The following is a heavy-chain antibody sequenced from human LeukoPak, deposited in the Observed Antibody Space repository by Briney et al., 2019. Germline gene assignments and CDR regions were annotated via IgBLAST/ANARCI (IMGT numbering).Heavy chain of an antibody. CDR1: GFTFRSYS. D-gene: IGHD4-11*01. Sequence: PGGSLRLSCAVSGFTFRSYSMNWVRQAPGKGLEWVSYISSSSTTIYYADSVKGRFTVSRDNAKNSLYLQMNNLKVEDTAVYYCARAMTTEANDYWGQGTLVTVSS. CDR3: ARAMTTEANDY. CDR2: ISSSSTTI. J-gene: IGHJ4*02. V-gene: IGHV3-48*01.